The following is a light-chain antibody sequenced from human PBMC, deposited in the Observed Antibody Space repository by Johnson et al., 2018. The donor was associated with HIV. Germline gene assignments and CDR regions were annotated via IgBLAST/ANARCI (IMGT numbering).Light chain of an antibody. Sequence: QAVLTQPPSVSAAPGQKVTISCSGSSSNIGNNYVSWYQQLPGTAPKLLIYENNKRPSGIPDRVSGSKSGTSATLGITGTQTGDEAYYYGGTGDSSLSKVFGSGTQVTVL. J-gene: IGLJ1*01. CDR3: GTGDSSLSKV. CDR2: ENN. V-gene: IGLV1-51*02. CDR1: SSNIGNNY.